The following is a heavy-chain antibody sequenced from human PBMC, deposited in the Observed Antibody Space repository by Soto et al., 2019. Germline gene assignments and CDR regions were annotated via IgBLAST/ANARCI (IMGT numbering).Heavy chain of an antibody. CDR1: GFTFSSYA. CDR2: ISGSGGST. CDR3: AAPHDLEWLFTGRMGYYYGMDV. D-gene: IGHD3-3*01. Sequence: GGSLRLSCAASGFTFSSYAMSWVRQAPGKGLEWVSAISGSGGSTYYADSVKGRFTISRDNSKNTLYLQMNSLRAEDTAVYYCAAPHDLEWLFTGRMGYYYGMDVWGQGTTVTVSS. J-gene: IGHJ6*02. V-gene: IGHV3-23*01.